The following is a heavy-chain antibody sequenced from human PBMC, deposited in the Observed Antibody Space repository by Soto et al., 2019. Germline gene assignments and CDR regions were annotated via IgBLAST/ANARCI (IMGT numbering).Heavy chain of an antibody. CDR1: GGSISSGYYY. Sequence: TSETLSLTCTVSGGSISSGYYYWSWIRQLPGKDLEWIAYIYYNGNTYYTPSLKRRATISLDTSRNQFFLKLTSVTPADTAVYYCARRAYYGSGSYVHWFDPWGQGTLVTVSS. CDR3: ARRAYYGSGSYVHWFDP. V-gene: IGHV4-30-4*08. D-gene: IGHD3-10*01. CDR2: IYYNGNT. J-gene: IGHJ5*02.